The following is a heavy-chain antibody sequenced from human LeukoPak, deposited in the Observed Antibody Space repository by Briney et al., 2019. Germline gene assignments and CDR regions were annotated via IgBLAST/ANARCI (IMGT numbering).Heavy chain of an antibody. D-gene: IGHD2-2*01. V-gene: IGHV4-31*03. Sequence: SQTLSLTCTVSGGSISSGGYYWSWIRQHPGKGLEWIGYIYYSGSTYYNPSLKSRVTISVDTSKNQFSLKLSSVTAADTAVYYWARAPPSVVPTAPHGFDIWGQGKMGNGSS. CDR3: ARAPPSVVPTAPHGFDI. CDR2: IYYSGST. J-gene: IGHJ3*02. CDR1: GGSISSGGYY.